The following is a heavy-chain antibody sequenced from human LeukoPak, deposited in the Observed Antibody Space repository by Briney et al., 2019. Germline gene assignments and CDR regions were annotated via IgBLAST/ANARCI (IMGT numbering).Heavy chain of an antibody. CDR3: ARLRNSYGHLGENRFDP. D-gene: IGHD5-18*01. V-gene: IGHV4-59*08. CDR2: IYYSGST. CDR1: GGSISSYY. Sequence: SETLSLTCTVSGGSISSYYWSWIRQPPGKGLEWIGYIYYSGSTNYNPSLKSRVTISVDTSKNQFSLKLSSVTAADTAVYYCARLRNSYGHLGENRFDPWGQGTLVTVSS. J-gene: IGHJ5*02.